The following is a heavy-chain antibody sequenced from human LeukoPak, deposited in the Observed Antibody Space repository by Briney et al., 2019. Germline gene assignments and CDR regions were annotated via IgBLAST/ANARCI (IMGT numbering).Heavy chain of an antibody. Sequence: SETLSLTCTVSGGSISSYYWSWIRQPPGKGLEWIGYIYYSGSTNYNPSLKSRVTISVDTSKNQFSLKLSSVTAADTAVYYCARTPLLLWFGELFPWYFGYWGQGTLVTVSS. V-gene: IGHV4-59*01. D-gene: IGHD3-10*01. J-gene: IGHJ4*02. CDR1: GGSISSYY. CDR2: IYYSGST. CDR3: ARTPLLLWFGELFPWYFGY.